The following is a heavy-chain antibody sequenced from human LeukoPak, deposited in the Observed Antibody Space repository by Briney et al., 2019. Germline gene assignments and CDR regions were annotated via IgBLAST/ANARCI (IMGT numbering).Heavy chain of an antibody. CDR3: ARAGGWAREDYKADAFDI. J-gene: IGHJ3*02. CDR1: GYTFTNSG. CDR2: ISVYNGNT. V-gene: IGHV1-18*01. D-gene: IGHD6-19*01. Sequence: ASVKVSFKASGYTFTNSGISWVRQAPGQGLEWMGWISVYNGNTNYAQKVQGRVTMTADTSTSTAYMEVRSLRSDDTAVYYCARAGGWAREDYKADAFDIWGQGTMVTVSS.